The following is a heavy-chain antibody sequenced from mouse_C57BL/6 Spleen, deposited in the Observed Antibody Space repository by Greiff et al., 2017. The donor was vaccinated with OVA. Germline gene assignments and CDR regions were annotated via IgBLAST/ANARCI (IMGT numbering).Heavy chain of an antibody. Sequence: EVQVVESGGGLVKPGGSLKLSCAASGFTFSSYAMSWVRQTPEKRLEWVATISDGGSYTYYPDNVKGRFTISRDNAKNNLYLHMSHLKTEDTAMYYCARDLYKDYDVGYAMDYWGQGTSVTVSS. D-gene: IGHD2-4*01. CDR3: ARDLYKDYDVGYAMDY. CDR1: GFTFSSYA. J-gene: IGHJ4*01. V-gene: IGHV5-4*01. CDR2: ISDGGSYT.